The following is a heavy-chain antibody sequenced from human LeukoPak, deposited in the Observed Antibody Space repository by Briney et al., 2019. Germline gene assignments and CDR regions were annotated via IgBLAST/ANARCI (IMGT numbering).Heavy chain of an antibody. J-gene: IGHJ4*02. CDR3: VLAPNSNWFDF. CDR2: IHYSGSS. Sequence: SETLSLTCSVSGDSISSFCWNWIRQSPGRGLEWIGNIHYSGSSIYNPSLRSRVTMSIDTSKKQFFLKLRSVTAADTAVYYCVLAPNSNWFDFWGQGTLVTVSS. CDR1: GDSISSFC. D-gene: IGHD2-15*01. V-gene: IGHV4-59*08.